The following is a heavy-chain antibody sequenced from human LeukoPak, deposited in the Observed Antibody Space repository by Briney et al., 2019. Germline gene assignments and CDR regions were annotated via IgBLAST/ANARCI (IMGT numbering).Heavy chain of an antibody. CDR1: GGSISSYY. V-gene: IGHV4-59*01. Sequence: PSETLSLTCTVSGGSISSYYWSWIRQPPGKGLEWIVYIYNNGSTNYNPSLRSRVTISVDTSKNQFSLKLSSVTAADTAVYFCARGVRAGGYPYFDAWGQGTLVSVSS. J-gene: IGHJ4*02. CDR3: ARGVRAGGYPYFDA. D-gene: IGHD5-12*01. CDR2: IYNNGST.